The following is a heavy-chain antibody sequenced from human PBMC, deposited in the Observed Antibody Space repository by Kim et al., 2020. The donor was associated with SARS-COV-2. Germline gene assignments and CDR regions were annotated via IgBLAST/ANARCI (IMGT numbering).Heavy chain of an antibody. J-gene: IGHJ5*02. V-gene: IGHV3-30*04. Sequence: GGSLRLSCAASGFTFSSYAMHWVRQAPGKGLEWVAVISYDGSNKYYADSVKGRFTISRDNSKNTLYLQMNSLRAEDTAVYYCARLYSSSWYDWFDPWGQGTLVTVSS. D-gene: IGHD6-13*01. CDR3: ARLYSSSWYDWFDP. CDR1: GFTFSSYA. CDR2: ISYDGSNK.